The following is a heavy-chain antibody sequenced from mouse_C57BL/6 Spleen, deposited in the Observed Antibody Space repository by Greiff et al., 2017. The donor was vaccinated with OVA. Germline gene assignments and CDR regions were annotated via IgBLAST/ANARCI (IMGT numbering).Heavy chain of an antibody. D-gene: IGHD4-1*01. V-gene: IGHV1-62-2*01. CDR2: FYPGSGSI. CDR1: GYTFTEYT. CDR3: ARHVKLGLAMDY. Sequence: QVHVKQSGAELVKPGASVKLSCKASGYTFTEYTIHWVKQRSGQGLEWIGWFYPGSGSIKYNEKFKDKATLTADKSSSTVYMELSRLTSEDSAVDFCARHVKLGLAMDYWGQGTSVTVSS. J-gene: IGHJ4*01.